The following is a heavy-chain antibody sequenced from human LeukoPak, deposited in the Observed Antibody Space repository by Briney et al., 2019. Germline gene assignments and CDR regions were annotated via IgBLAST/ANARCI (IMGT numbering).Heavy chain of an antibody. D-gene: IGHD6-19*01. Sequence: PGGSLRLSCAASGFTVSSNYMSWVRQAPGKGLEWVSVIYSGGSTYYADSVKGRFTISRDNSKNTLYLQMNSLRAEDTAVYYCARAVAGTVFTIKIDYWGQGTLVTVSS. J-gene: IGHJ4*02. CDR3: ARAVAGTVFTIKIDY. V-gene: IGHV3-66*01. CDR1: GFTVSSNY. CDR2: IYSGGST.